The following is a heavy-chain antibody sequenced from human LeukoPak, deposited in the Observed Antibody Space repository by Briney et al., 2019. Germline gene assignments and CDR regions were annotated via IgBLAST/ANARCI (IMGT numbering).Heavy chain of an antibody. J-gene: IGHJ3*02. CDR3: ARVLHAFDI. Sequence: PGRSLTLSCAASGFTFDDYAMHWVRQAPGKGLEWVSSISSSSSYIYYADSVKGRFTISRDNAKNSLYLQMNSLRAEDTAVYYCARVLHAFDIWGQGTMVTVSS. CDR2: ISSSSSYI. CDR1: GFTFDDYA. V-gene: IGHV3-21*01. D-gene: IGHD2-15*01.